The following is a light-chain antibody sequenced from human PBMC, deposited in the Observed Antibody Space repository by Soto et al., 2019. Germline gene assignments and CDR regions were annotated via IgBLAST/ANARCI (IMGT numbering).Light chain of an antibody. J-gene: IGLJ2*01. CDR3: NSYTRNGARTVL. CDR1: SSDIGGYNY. Sequence: QSALTQPASVSGSPGQSITISCTGTSSDIGGYNYVSWYQQHPGKAPKLMIYEVSNRPSGVSNRFSGSKSGNTASLTISGVSADDEADEYCNSYTRNGARTVLFGAGTKLTVL. V-gene: IGLV2-14*01. CDR2: EVS.